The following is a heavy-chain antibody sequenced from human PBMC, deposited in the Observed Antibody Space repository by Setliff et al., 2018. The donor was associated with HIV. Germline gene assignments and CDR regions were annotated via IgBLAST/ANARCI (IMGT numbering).Heavy chain of an antibody. Sequence: ASVKVSCKASGYTFTTYAMHWVRQAPGQRLEWMGWINAANGNTKYSQKFQGRVTIIRDTSASTAYMGLSSLRSEDTAVYYCAREQLGFGPPRGMDVWGQGTTVTVSS. D-gene: IGHD6-13*01. V-gene: IGHV1-3*01. CDR3: AREQLGFGPPRGMDV. CDR1: GYTFTTYA. J-gene: IGHJ6*02. CDR2: INAANGNT.